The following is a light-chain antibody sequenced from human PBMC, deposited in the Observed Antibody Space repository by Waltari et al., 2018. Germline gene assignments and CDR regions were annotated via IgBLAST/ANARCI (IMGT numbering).Light chain of an antibody. CDR2: DAS. Sequence: EIVLTQSPGTLSLSPGQRATLSCRASQSVGKYLAWYQQKTGQAPRLLIYDASTRATGIPDRFSGSGSGTDFSLTISRLEPEDFAVYYCQKYVNLPATFGQGTKVEIK. V-gene: IGKV3-20*01. J-gene: IGKJ1*01. CDR3: QKYVNLPAT. CDR1: QSVGKY.